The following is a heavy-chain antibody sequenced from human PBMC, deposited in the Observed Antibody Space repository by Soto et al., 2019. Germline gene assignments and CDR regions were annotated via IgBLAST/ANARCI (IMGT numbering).Heavy chain of an antibody. D-gene: IGHD6-19*01. CDR2: IYSGGST. V-gene: IGHV3-53*02. J-gene: IGHJ2*01. CDR1: GFTVSSNY. CDR3: AGPSSGWSAHTGPGYFAL. Sequence: EVQLVETGGGLIQPGGSLRLSCAASGFTVSSNYMSWVRQAPGKGLEWVSVIYSGGSTYYADSVKGRFTISRDNSKNTLYLQMNSLRAEDTAVYYCAGPSSGWSAHTGPGYFALGGRGTLVTVSS.